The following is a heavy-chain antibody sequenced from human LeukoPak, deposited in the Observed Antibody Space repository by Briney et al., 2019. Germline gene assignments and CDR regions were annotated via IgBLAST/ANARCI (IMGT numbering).Heavy chain of an antibody. Sequence: TLSLTCTVSGGTISSGGYYWSWIRQHPGKGLEWIGYIYYSGSTYYNPSLKSRVTISVDTSKNQFSLKLSSVTAADTAVYYRARVVQDGYLVDYWGQGTLVTVSS. J-gene: IGHJ4*02. D-gene: IGHD5-24*01. CDR3: ARVVQDGYLVDY. CDR1: GGTISSGGYY. V-gene: IGHV4-31*03. CDR2: IYYSGST.